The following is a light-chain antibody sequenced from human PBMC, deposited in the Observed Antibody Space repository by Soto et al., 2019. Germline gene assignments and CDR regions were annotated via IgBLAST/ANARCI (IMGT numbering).Light chain of an antibody. CDR1: QGISSN. CDR2: AAS. J-gene: IGKJ5*01. CDR3: QQFNSYPIT. V-gene: IGKV1-9*01. Sequence: DIQLTQSPSFLSASVGDRVTITCRASQGISSNLAWYQQKPGKAPKLLIYAASTLQRGVPSRFRGSGSGTDFTLTILSLQTEDCATYYCQQFNSYPITFGQGTRLEIK.